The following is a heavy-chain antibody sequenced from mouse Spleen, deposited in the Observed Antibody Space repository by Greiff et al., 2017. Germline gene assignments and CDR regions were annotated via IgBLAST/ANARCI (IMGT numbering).Heavy chain of an antibody. CDR1: GYTFTSYW. CDR3: ASPPSYYGSSSFAY. D-gene: IGHD1-1*01. J-gene: IGHJ3*01. V-gene: IGHV1-64*01. Sequence: VQLQQPGAELVKPGASVKLSCKASGYTFTSYWMHWVKQRPGQGLEWIGMIHPNSGSTNYNEKFKSKATLTVDKSSSTAYMQLSSLTSEDSAVYYCASPPSYYGSSSFAYWGQGTLVTVSA. CDR2: IHPNSGST.